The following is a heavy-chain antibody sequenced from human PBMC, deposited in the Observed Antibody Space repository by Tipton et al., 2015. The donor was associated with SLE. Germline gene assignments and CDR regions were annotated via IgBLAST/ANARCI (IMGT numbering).Heavy chain of an antibody. V-gene: IGHV3-66*02. CDR2: LYSGGST. J-gene: IGHJ1*01. CDR3: ARVSVAGTFGGDFQV. Sequence: SLRLSCVASGFTVSSNYMSWVRQAPGKGLDWVSVLYSGGSTYYADSVKGRFTISRDSTKNTLYLQMNSLRVEDTAVYYCARVSVAGTFGGDFQVWGQGTLVTVAS. D-gene: IGHD3-16*01. CDR1: GFTVSSNY.